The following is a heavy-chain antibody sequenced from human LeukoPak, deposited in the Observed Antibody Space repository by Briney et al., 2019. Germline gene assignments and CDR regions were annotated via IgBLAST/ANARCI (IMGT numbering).Heavy chain of an antibody. CDR1: GLTLSSYW. Sequence: GGSLRPSCAASGLTLSSYWMNWVRQAPGKGLEWVANIKQDGSEKYYVDSVRGRFTISRDNAKSSLYLQMNSLRAEDTAIYYCARGGPRLNWFDPWGQGTLVIVSS. V-gene: IGHV3-7*01. J-gene: IGHJ5*02. D-gene: IGHD1-1*01. CDR2: IKQDGSEK. CDR3: ARGGPRLNWFDP.